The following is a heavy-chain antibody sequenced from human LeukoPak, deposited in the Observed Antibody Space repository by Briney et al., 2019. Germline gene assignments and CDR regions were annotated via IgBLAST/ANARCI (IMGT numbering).Heavy chain of an antibody. CDR2: INPGRGNT. V-gene: IGHV1-46*01. CDR1: GYTFTSYY. Sequence: GASVKVSCKASGYTFTSYYMHWVRQVPGQGLEWMGIINPGRGNTNYAQNFHGRVTLNRDTHKSTIYMELSSMRSEDTAVYYCARDRDWGSSDPFDYWGQGTLVTVSS. CDR3: ARDRDWGSSDPFDY. J-gene: IGHJ4*02. D-gene: IGHD7-27*01.